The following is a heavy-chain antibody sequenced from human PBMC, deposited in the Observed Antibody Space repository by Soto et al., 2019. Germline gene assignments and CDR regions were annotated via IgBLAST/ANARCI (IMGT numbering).Heavy chain of an antibody. Sequence: QVQLVESGGGVVQPGRSLRLSCAASGFTFSSYGMHWVRQAPGKGLEWVAVISYDGSNKYYADSVKGRFTISRDNSKNTLYMQMNSLRAEDTVVYYCAKGPPIAAADTYYYYGMDVWCQGTTVTVSS. CDR1: GFTFSSYG. D-gene: IGHD6-13*01. J-gene: IGHJ6*02. CDR2: ISYDGSNK. V-gene: IGHV3-30*18. CDR3: AKGPPIAAADTYYYYGMDV.